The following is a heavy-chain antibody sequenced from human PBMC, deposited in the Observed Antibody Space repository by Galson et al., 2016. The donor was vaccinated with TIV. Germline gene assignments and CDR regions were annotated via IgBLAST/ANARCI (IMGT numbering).Heavy chain of an antibody. CDR3: RGACIDY. D-gene: IGHD3-10*01. V-gene: IGHV1-2*04. CDR1: GYTFTEYY. Sequence: SVKVSCKASGYTFTEYYIHWVRQAPGQGLEWMGWINPNSGGTMYAQKFQGWVTMTRDTSITTAYMDPEDTATYFCARSTARGACIDYWGQGTLVTVSS. J-gene: IGHJ4*02. CDR2: INPNSGGT.